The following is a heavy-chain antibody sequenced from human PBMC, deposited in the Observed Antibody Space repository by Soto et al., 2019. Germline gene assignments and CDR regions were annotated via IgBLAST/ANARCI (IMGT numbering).Heavy chain of an antibody. CDR1: GGSVSTGMKY. CDR3: MKAHESGDFLGMSV. CDR2: IDKTGET. D-gene: IGHD3-10*01. V-gene: IGHV4-61*01. J-gene: IGHJ6*04. Sequence: ASETLSLTCTVSGGSVSTGMKYWCWVRLPPGTALEFIGYIDKTGETLLNSSLKIRVTLSMETSKNQFSLTLSSVTAADTAVYFCMKAHESGDFLGMSVWGSGTTVTVSS.